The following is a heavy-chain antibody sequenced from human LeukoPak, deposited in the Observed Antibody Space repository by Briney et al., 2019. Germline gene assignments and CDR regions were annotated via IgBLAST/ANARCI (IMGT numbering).Heavy chain of an antibody. CDR2: ISGSGGST. CDR1: GFTFSSYA. V-gene: IGHV3-23*01. Sequence: GGSLRLSCAASGFTFSSYAMSWVRQAPGKGLEWVSTISGSGGSTYYADSVKGRFTISRDNSKNTLYLQMNSLRAEDTAVYYCAKDRDDYGIFDYWGQGTLVTVSS. J-gene: IGHJ4*02. D-gene: IGHD4-17*01. CDR3: AKDRDDYGIFDY.